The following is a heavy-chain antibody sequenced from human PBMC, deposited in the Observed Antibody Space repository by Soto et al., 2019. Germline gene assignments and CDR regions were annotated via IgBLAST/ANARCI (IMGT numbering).Heavy chain of an antibody. CDR2: IDPSDSYT. J-gene: IGHJ6*02. CDR1: GYSFTSYW. Sequence: PGESLKISFKGSGYSFTSYWISWARQMPVKGLEWMGRIDPSDSYTNYSPSFQGHVTISADKSISTAYLQWSSLKASDTAMYYCARRGGYSYRLERYYYGMDVWGQRTTVTVSS. V-gene: IGHV5-10-1*01. D-gene: IGHD5-18*01. CDR3: ARRGGYSYRLERYYYGMDV.